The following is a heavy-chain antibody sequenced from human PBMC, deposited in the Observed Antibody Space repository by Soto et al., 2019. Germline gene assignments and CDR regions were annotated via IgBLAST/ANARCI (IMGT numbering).Heavy chain of an antibody. CDR3: ARVEGYCSSTSCYDTTDWFDP. J-gene: IGHJ5*02. V-gene: IGHV1-18*04. CDR1: GYTFTSYG. CDR2: ISAYNGNT. Sequence: ASVKVSCKASGYTFTSYGISWVRQAPGQGLEWMGRISAYNGNTNYAQKLQGRVTMTTDTSTSTAYMELRSLRSDDTAVYYCARVEGYCSSTSCYDTTDWFDPWGQGTLVTVSS. D-gene: IGHD2-2*01.